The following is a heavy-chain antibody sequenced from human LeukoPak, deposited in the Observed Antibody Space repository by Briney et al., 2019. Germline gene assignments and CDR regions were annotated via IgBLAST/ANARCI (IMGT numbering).Heavy chain of an antibody. CDR2: INPNSGGT. J-gene: IGHJ4*02. Sequence: ASVKVSCKASGYTFTVYYMHWVRQAPGQGLGWMGWINPNSGGTNYAQQFQGRVTMTRDTSISTAYMELSRLRSDDTAVYYCARGSPRITIFGVVIPYYFDYWGQGTLVTVSS. V-gene: IGHV1-2*02. CDR3: ARGSPRITIFGVVIPYYFDY. CDR1: GYTFTVYY. D-gene: IGHD3-3*01.